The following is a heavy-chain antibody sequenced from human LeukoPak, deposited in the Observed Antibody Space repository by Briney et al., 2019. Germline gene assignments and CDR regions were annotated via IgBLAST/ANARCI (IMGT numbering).Heavy chain of an antibody. CDR2: ISSSSTI. Sequence: PGGSLRLSCAASGFTFSSYSMNWVRQAPGKGLEWVSYISSSSTIYYADSVKGRFTISRDNSKNTLYLQMNSLRAEDTAVYYCARPRGPRGYSYGYFDYWGQGTLVTVSS. CDR1: GFTFSSYS. CDR3: ARPRGPRGYSYGYFDY. V-gene: IGHV3-48*01. J-gene: IGHJ4*02. D-gene: IGHD5-18*01.